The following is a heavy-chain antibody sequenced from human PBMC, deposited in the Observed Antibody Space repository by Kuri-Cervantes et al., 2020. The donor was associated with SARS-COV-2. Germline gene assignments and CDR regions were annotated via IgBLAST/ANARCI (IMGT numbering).Heavy chain of an antibody. CDR3: ARDGRWSMAIIDY. CDR2: ISYDGSNK. D-gene: IGHD2/OR15-2a*01. J-gene: IGHJ4*02. V-gene: IGHV3-30-3*01. Sequence: GESLKISCAASGFTFSSYAMHWVRQAPGKGLEWVAVISYDGSNKYYADSVKGRFTISRDNSKNTLYLQMNSLRAEDTAVYYCARDGRWSMAIIDYWGQGNQV. CDR1: GFTFSSYA.